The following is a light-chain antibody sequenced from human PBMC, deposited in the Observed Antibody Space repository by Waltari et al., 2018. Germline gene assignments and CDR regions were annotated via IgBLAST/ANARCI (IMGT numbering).Light chain of an antibody. CDR1: QSVSSSY. V-gene: IGKV3-20*01. CDR2: GAS. CDR3: QQYGSPWT. Sequence: EIVLTQSPGTLSLSPGERATLSCRASQSVSSSYLAWYQQKPGQAPRLLIYGASSRATGIPDRFSGSGSGADFTLTISRLEPEDLAVYYWQQYGSPWTFGQGTKVEIK. J-gene: IGKJ1*01.